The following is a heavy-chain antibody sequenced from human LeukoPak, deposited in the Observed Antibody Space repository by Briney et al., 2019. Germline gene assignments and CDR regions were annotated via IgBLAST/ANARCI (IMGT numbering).Heavy chain of an antibody. CDR3: ARDRSGVGYSFDY. V-gene: IGHV4-59*01. Sequence: SETLSLTCTVSGGSISSYYWSWIRQPPGKGLKWIGYIYYSGSTKYNPSLKSRVTISVDTSKNQFSLKLSSVTAADTAVYYCARDRSGVGYSFDYWRQGTQVTVSS. J-gene: IGHJ4*02. CDR2: IYYSGST. D-gene: IGHD5-12*01. CDR1: GGSISSYY.